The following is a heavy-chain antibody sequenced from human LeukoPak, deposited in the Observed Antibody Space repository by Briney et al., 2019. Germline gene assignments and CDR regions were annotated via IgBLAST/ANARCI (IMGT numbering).Heavy chain of an antibody. CDR1: GFIFSSAW. J-gene: IGHJ4*02. V-gene: IGHV3-15*01. D-gene: IGHD2-2*01. CDR2: IKNKTNGGTT. Sequence: GGSLRLSCEASGFIFSSAWMTWVRQAPGKGLEWVGYIKNKTNGGTTDYAAPVKGRFSISRDDSRKTLYLQMNRLRIEDTAVYYCARGLCTSTGCYQGPYDFWGQGMLVTVSS. CDR3: ARGLCTSTGCYQGPYDF.